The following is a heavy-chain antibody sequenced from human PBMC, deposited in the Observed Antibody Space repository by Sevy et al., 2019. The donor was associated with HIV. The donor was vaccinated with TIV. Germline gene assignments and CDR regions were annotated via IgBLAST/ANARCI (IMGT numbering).Heavy chain of an antibody. Sequence: GGSLRLSCEASAINIRDYWMNWVRQAPGKGLEWVANINPDVSKIYYAESVKGRFTISRDSAKNSVFLQMTSLRAEDTAVYYCVRAIQLAASYWGQGMLVTVSS. J-gene: IGHJ4*02. D-gene: IGHD2-15*01. CDR1: AINIRDYW. CDR3: VRAIQLAASY. CDR2: INPDVSKI. V-gene: IGHV3-7*02.